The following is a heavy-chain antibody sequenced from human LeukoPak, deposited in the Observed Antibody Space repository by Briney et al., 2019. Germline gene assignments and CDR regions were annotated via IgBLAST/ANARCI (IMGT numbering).Heavy chain of an antibody. J-gene: IGHJ4*02. CDR1: GFTFSSYW. D-gene: IGHD5-24*01. CDR3: AKGGDGYNADLDY. V-gene: IGHV3-7*01. Sequence: GGSLRLSCAASGFTFSSYWMSWVRQAPGKGLEWVANIKQDGSEKYYVDSVKGRFTISRDNAKNSLYLQMNSLRAEDTAVYYCAKGGDGYNADLDYWGQGTLVTVSS. CDR2: IKQDGSEK.